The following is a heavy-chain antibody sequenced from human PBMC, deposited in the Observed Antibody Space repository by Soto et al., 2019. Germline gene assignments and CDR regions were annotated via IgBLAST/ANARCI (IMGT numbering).Heavy chain of an antibody. V-gene: IGHV1-18*01. CDR3: ARDSPPVDY. J-gene: IGHJ4*02. CDR2: ISAYNGNT. CDR1: GYTFSNYG. Sequence: QVQLVQSGAELKKPGASVKVSCKASGYTFSNYGISWVRQAPGQGLEWIGWISAYNGNTKYAQKLQGRVTMTTDTAPSTAYMELRSLRSDDTAVYDCARDSPPVDYWGQGTLVTVSS.